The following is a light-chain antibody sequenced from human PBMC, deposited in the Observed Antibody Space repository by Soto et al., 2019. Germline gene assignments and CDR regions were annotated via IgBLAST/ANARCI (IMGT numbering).Light chain of an antibody. CDR1: QSISSW. CDR3: QQYNSYLWT. Sequence: DIQMTQSPSTLSASVGDRVTITCRASQSISSWLAWYQQKPGKAPKLLIYKASSLESGVPSRFSGSGSGTEFTLTISRLQPDDFATYSCQQYNSYLWTFGQGTKVEIK. V-gene: IGKV1-5*03. CDR2: KAS. J-gene: IGKJ1*01.